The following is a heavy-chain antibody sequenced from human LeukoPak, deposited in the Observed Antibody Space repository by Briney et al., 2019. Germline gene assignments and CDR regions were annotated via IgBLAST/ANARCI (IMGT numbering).Heavy chain of an antibody. CDR3: ARQGSSPNWFDP. CDR2: INHSGST. J-gene: IGHJ5*02. D-gene: IGHD1-26*01. CDR1: AGSFSGYY. Sequence: SETLSLTCAVYAGSFSGYYWSWIRQPPGKGLEWIGEINHSGSTNYNPSLKSRVTISVDTSKNQFSLRLSLMTAADTGVYYCARQGSSPNWFDPWGQGTLVTVSS. V-gene: IGHV4-34*01.